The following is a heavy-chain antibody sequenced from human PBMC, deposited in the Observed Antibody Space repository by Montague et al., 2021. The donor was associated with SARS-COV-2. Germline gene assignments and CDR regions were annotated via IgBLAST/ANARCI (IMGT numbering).Heavy chain of an antibody. J-gene: IGHJ4*02. CDR1: GDSITSIIHY. V-gene: IGHV4-39*01. Sequence: LPCTVSGDSITSIIHYWGWIRQPPGKGLEWIASIFYTGTIYYNPSLKSRVTMSLDTSKSQFSLNLTSVTAADTAVYFCARHPTTVTTFHWGQGSLVTVSS. CDR3: ARHPTTVTTFH. CDR2: IFYTGTI. D-gene: IGHD4-17*01.